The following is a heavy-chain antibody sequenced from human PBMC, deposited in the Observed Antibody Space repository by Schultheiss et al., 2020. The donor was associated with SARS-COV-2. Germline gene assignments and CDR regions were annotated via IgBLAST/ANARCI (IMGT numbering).Heavy chain of an antibody. Sequence: SQTLSLTCTVSGGSISSYYWSWIRQPPGKGLEWIGYIYYSGSTNYNPSLKSRVTMSVDPSKSQFSLSLTSVTAADTAVYYCARAYYYDSSGYYWGIDYWGQGTLVTVSS. CDR3: ARAYYYDSSGYYWGIDY. J-gene: IGHJ4*02. D-gene: IGHD3-22*01. CDR2: IYYSGST. CDR1: GGSISSYY. V-gene: IGHV4-59*12.